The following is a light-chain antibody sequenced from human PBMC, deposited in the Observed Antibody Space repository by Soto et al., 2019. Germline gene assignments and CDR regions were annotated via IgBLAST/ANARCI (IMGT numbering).Light chain of an antibody. CDR3: QQYGSSRT. CDR2: GAS. Sequence: EIVMTQSPATLSVSPGETATLSCRASQSVAGNLAWYQQKPGQPPRLLIYGASSRATGIPDRFSGSGSGTDFTLTISRLEPEDFAVYYCQQYGSSRTFGQGTKVDI. V-gene: IGKV3-20*01. J-gene: IGKJ1*01. CDR1: QSVAGN.